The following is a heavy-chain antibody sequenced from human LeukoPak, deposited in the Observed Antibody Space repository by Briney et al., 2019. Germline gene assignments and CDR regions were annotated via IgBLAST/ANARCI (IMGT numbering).Heavy chain of an antibody. CDR2: IYYSGST. V-gene: IGHV4-59*01. D-gene: IGHD6-19*01. CDR1: GGSISSYY. J-gene: IGHJ5*02. Sequence: SETLSLTCTVSGGSISSYYWSWIRQPPGKGLEWIGYIYYSGSTNYNPSLKSRVTISVDTSKNQFSLKLSSVTAADPAVYYCARADSSGWYFSGWFDPWGQGTLVTVSS. CDR3: ARADSSGWYFSGWFDP.